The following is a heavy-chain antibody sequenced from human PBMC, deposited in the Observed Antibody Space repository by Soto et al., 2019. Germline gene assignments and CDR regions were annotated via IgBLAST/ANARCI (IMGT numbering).Heavy chain of an antibody. Sequence: PSETLSLTCAVYGGSFSGYYWSWIRQPPGKGLEWIGEINHSGSTNYNPSLKSRVTISVDTSKNQFSLKLSSVTAADTAVYYCAREVVAATQAALDIWGQGTMVTVSS. D-gene: IGHD2-15*01. CDR2: INHSGST. J-gene: IGHJ3*02. CDR1: GGSFSGYY. V-gene: IGHV4-34*01. CDR3: AREVVAATQAALDI.